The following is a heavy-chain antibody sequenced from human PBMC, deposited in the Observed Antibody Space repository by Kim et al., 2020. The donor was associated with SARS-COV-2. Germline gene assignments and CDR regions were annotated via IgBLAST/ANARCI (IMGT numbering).Heavy chain of an antibody. V-gene: IGHV3-15*01. CDR3: TTDSDDWLFPFDY. D-gene: IGHD3-9*01. Sequence: GGSLRLSCAASGFTFSNAWMSWVRQAPGKGLEWVGRIKSKTDGGTTDYAAPVKGRFTISRDDSKNTLYLQMNSLKTEDTAVYYCTTDSDDWLFPFDYWGQGTLVTVSS. CDR2: IKSKTDGGTT. CDR1: GFTFSNAW. J-gene: IGHJ4*02.